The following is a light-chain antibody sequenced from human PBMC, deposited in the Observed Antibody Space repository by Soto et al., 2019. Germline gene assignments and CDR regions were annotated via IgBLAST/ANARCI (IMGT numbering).Light chain of an antibody. CDR1: SSDVGGYNY. Sequence: QSALTQPPSASGSPGQSVTISCTGTSSDVGGYNYVSWYQQHPGKAPKLMIYEVNKRPSGVPDRFSASKSGNTASLTVSGLQAEDEADYYCSSYAGSNILFGTGTNSPS. CDR2: EVN. CDR3: SSYAGSNIL. J-gene: IGLJ1*01. V-gene: IGLV2-8*01.